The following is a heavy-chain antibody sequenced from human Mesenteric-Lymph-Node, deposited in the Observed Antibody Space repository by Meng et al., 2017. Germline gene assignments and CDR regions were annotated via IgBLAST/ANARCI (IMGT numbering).Heavy chain of an antibody. V-gene: IGHV1-69*01. CDR1: GGTFSSVA. CDR2: IIPIFGTA. Sequence: QVHMCHSGCAVNEPVSSGKVSCKASGGTFSSVAISWVRQAPGQGLEWMGGIIPIFGTANYAQKFQGRVTITADESTSTAYMELSSLRSEDTAVYYCASGGAEVDYWGQGTLVTVFS. CDR3: ASGGAEVDY. D-gene: IGHD4/OR15-4a*01. J-gene: IGHJ4*02.